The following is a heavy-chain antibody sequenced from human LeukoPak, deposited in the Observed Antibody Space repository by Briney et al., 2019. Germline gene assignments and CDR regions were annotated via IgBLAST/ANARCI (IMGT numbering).Heavy chain of an antibody. D-gene: IGHD2-21*02. CDR1: GFTFSSYA. J-gene: IGHJ4*02. CDR2: ISGSGGST. CDR3: ATLELAYCGGDCYTNFDY. V-gene: IGHV3-23*01. Sequence: GGSLRLSCAASGFTFSSYAMSWVRQAPGKGPEWVSAISGSGGSTYYADSVKGRFTISRDNSKNTLYLQMNSLRAEDTAVYYCATLELAYCGGDCYTNFDYWGQGTLVTVSS.